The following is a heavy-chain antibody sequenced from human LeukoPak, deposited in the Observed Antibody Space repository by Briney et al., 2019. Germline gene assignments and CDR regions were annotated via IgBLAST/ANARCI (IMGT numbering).Heavy chain of an antibody. CDR1: GFTFSSYA. CDR3: AKDGGGNTDAFDI. CDR2: ISGSGGST. V-gene: IGHV3-23*01. J-gene: IGHJ3*02. D-gene: IGHD2-15*01. Sequence: GGSLRLSCAASGFTFSSYAMSWVRQAPGKGLEWVSAISGSGGSTYYADSVKGRFTISRDNSKNTLYLQMNSLGAEDTAVYYCAKDGGGNTDAFDIWGQGTMVTVSS.